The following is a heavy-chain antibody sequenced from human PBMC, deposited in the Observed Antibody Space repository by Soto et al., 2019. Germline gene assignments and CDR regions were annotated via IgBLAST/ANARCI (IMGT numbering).Heavy chain of an antibody. V-gene: IGHV4-59*01. CDR1: GGSISSYY. CDR3: AKDPTPRDSSGYIYYFDY. D-gene: IGHD3-22*01. J-gene: IGHJ4*02. CDR2: MYNTGST. Sequence: SETLSLTCTVSGGSISSYYWSWIRQPPGKGLEWIGYMYNTGSTIYNPSLKSRVTISVDTSKNQFSLKLNSVTAADTAVYYCAKDPTPRDSSGYIYYFDYWGQGTLVTVSS.